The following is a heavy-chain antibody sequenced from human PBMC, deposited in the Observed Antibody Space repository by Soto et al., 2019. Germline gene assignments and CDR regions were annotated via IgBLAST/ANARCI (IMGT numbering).Heavy chain of an antibody. CDR2: FVPLFGTT. CDR1: GGTFSGYV. Sequence: QLVQSGSEVKKPGSSVKVSCQASGGTFSGYVVTWVRQAPVQGLERMGEFVPLFGTTNYAQRFSGRITITAEESTSTAYMELRTLRSDDTAVYYCATHGLGVSSPPYFDNWGQGTLVTVSS. D-gene: IGHD3-16*01. J-gene: IGHJ4*02. CDR3: ATHGLGVSSPPYFDN. V-gene: IGHV1-69*01.